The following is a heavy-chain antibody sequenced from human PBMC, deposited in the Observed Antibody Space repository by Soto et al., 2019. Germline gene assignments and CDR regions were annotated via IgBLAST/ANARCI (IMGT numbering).Heavy chain of an antibody. D-gene: IGHD5-12*01. V-gene: IGHV1-18*01. CDR3: ARHHGPTTSENWFAP. CDR2: ISTYSGDT. J-gene: IGHJ5*02. Sequence: QVHLVQSGVEVKTPGASVKVSCQASGYTFFTYDMSWVRQAPGQGLEWMGWISTYSGDTKYAQKFQGRVTMTTDTSTTTAYLELRSLRSDDTAVYYCARHHGPTTSENWFAPWGQGTLVTVSS. CDR1: GYTFFTYD.